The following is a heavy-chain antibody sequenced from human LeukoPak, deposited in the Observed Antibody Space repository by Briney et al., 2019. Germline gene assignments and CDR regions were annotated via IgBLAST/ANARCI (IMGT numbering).Heavy chain of an antibody. J-gene: IGHJ4*02. D-gene: IGHD5-24*01. V-gene: IGHV3-7*01. Sequence: GGSLRLSCAASGFTFSSYWMSWIRQAPGKGLEWVANIKQDGSEKYYVDSVKGRFTISRDNAKNSLYLQMNSLRAEDTAVYYCASWRWLQSDVDCWGQGTLVTVSS. CDR1: GFTFSSYW. CDR3: ASWRWLQSDVDC. CDR2: IKQDGSEK.